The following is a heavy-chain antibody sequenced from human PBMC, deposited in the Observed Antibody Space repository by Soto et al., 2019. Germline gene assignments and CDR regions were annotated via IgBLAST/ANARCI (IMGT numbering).Heavy chain of an antibody. D-gene: IGHD3-22*01. CDR2: TIPMFGTP. CDR3: ARPLRDRNYCYGMAV. J-gene: IGHJ6*02. V-gene: IGHV1-69*01. Sequence: QVQLVQSGAEMQQPGASVRVSCKASGGTFSKYAFSWVRQAPGQGLEWLGGTIPMFGTPNYAQKFQGRVAISADESTATVYMELSSLRSEDTAVYFCARPLRDRNYCYGMAVWGQGPTVTVSS. CDR1: GGTFSKYA.